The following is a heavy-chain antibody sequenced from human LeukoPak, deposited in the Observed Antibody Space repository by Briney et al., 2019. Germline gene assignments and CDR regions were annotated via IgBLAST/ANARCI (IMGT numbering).Heavy chain of an antibody. Sequence: ASVKVSCKASGGTFISYAISWVRQAPGQGLEWMGWMNPNSGNTGYAQKFQGRVTMTRNTSISTAYMELSSLRSEDTAVYYCAGHSSSWYNYYYYGMDVWGQGTTVTVSS. CDR2: MNPNSGNT. J-gene: IGHJ6*02. CDR1: GGTFISYA. CDR3: AGHSSSWYNYYYYGMDV. V-gene: IGHV1-8*02. D-gene: IGHD6-13*01.